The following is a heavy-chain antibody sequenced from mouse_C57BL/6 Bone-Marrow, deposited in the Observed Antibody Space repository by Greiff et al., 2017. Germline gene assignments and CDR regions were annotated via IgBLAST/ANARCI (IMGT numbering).Heavy chain of an antibody. CDR2: IYPGGGYT. D-gene: IGHD2-3*01. CDR1: GYTFTNYW. J-gene: IGHJ1*03. CDR3: ARRDDGYFDV. V-gene: IGHV1-63*01. Sequence: VQLQQSGAELVRPGTSVKMSCKASGYTFTNYWIGWAKQRPGHGLEWIGDIYPGGGYTTYNEKFKGKATLTADKSSSTAYMQFSSLTSEDSAIYYCARRDDGYFDVWGTGTTVTVSS.